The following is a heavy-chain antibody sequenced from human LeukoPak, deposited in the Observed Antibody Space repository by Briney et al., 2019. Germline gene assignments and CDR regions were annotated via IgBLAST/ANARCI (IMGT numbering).Heavy chain of an antibody. V-gene: IGHV4-59*08. D-gene: IGHD6-19*01. CDR1: GGSISHYF. J-gene: IGHJ2*01. CDR3: AKTVAGYWYFDL. Sequence: PSETLSLTCTVSGGSISHYFWSWIRQPPGKALEWIGYIYYSGSINYNPSLKSRVTISVDPSKNQFSLKLNSVTAADTAVYYCAKTVAGYWYFDLWGRGTLVTVSS. CDR2: IYYSGSI.